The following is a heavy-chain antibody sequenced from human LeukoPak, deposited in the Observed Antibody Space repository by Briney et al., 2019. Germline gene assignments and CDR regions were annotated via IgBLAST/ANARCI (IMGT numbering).Heavy chain of an antibody. J-gene: IGHJ6*03. V-gene: IGHV4-39*07. CDR2: IYYSGST. CDR3: ARTTEAHSWRTRYYDYYMDV. Sequence: PSETLSLTCTVSGGSISSSSYYWGWIRQPPGKGLEWIGSIYYSGSTYYNPSLKSRVTISVDTSKNQFSLRLSSVTAADTAVYYCARTTEAHSWRTRYYDYYMDVWGKGTTVTVSS. D-gene: IGHD6-13*01. CDR1: GGSISSSSYY.